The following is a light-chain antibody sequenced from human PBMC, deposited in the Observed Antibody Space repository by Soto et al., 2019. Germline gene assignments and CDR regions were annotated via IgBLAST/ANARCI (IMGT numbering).Light chain of an antibody. CDR1: SPNIGNDY. J-gene: IGLJ7*01. CDR3: ETWDSSLSAAV. Sequence: QSVLTQPPSVSPAPGQKVAISCSGSSPNIGNDYVSWYQQLPGTAPKLLIYENNKPPSGIPDRFSGSKSGTSATLGITGLQSGDEADYYCETWDSSLSAAVFGGGTQLTVL. CDR2: ENN. V-gene: IGLV1-51*02.